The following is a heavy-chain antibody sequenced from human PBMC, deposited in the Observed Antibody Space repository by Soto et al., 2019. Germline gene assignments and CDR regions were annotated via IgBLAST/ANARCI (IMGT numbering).Heavy chain of an antibody. CDR1: GFTFSSYA. V-gene: IGHV3-30-3*01. D-gene: IGHD2-2*01. CDR2: ISYDGSNK. J-gene: IGHJ6*02. CDR3: ARDLANLGYCGSTSCYLSQVTNYYYYGMDV. Sequence: GGSLRLSCAASGFTFSSYAMHWVRQAPGKGLEWVAVISYDGSNKYYADSVKGRFTISRDNSKNTLYLQMNSLRAEDTAVYYCARDLANLGYCGSTSCYLSQVTNYYYYGMDVWGQGTTVTVSS.